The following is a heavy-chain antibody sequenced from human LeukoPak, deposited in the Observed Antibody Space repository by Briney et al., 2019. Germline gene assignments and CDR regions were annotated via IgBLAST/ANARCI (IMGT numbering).Heavy chain of an antibody. D-gene: IGHD6-19*01. V-gene: IGHV4-34*01. CDR1: GGSLSGSY. J-gene: IGHJ3*02. CDR3: ARDGRSVSIFGSSGPGGFDI. CDR2: INHSGSA. Sequence: SETLSLTCAVYGGSLSGSYWSWIRQPPGKGLEWIGEINHSGSANYNPSLKSRVTLSIDKSKNQFSLNLNSVTAADTAVYYCARDGRSVSIFGSSGPGGFDIWGQGTMVTVSS.